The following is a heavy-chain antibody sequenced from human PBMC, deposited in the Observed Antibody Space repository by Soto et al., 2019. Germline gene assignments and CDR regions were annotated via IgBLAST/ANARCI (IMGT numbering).Heavy chain of an antibody. CDR2: ISWNSGSI. Sequence: GGSLRLSCAASGFTFDDYAMHWVRQAPGKGLEWVSGISWNSGSIGYADSVKGRFTISRDNAKNSLYLQMNSLRAEDTALYYCAKDRPRLSGSYYYYMDVWGKGTTVTVSS. CDR3: AKDRPRLSGSYYYYMDV. D-gene: IGHD1-26*01. CDR1: GFTFDDYA. J-gene: IGHJ6*03. V-gene: IGHV3-9*01.